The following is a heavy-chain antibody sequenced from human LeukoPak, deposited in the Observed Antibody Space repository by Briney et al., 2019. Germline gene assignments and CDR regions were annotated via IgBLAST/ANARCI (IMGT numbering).Heavy chain of an antibody. CDR2: FDSGGDR. CDR1: GFTFSNYG. J-gene: IGHJ4*02. CDR3: AKDRLPDSGWTLDF. V-gene: IGHV3-23*01. Sequence: GGSLRLSCEASGFTFSNYGMSWLRQAEGKGLEWVSRFDSGGDRYYVDSVKGRFTISRANPKNTLYLQLNSLRAEDTAVYYCAKDRLPDSGWTLDFWGQGTLVTVSS. D-gene: IGHD5-12*01.